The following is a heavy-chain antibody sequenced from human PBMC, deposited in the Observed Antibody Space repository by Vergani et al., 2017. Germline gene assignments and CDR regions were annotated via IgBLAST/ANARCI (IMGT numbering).Heavy chain of an antibody. J-gene: IGHJ6*02. CDR3: AREDYGDYEPYYYYYGMDV. CDR2: NIPIFGTA. D-gene: IGHD4-17*01. CDR1: GGTFSSYA. V-gene: IGHV1-69*12. Sequence: QVQLVQSGAEVKKPGSSVKVSCKASGGTFSSYAISWVRQAPGPGLEWMGGNIPIFGTANYAQKFQGRVTINADESTSTAYMELSSLRSEDTAVYYCAREDYGDYEPYYYYYGMDVWGQGTTVTVSS.